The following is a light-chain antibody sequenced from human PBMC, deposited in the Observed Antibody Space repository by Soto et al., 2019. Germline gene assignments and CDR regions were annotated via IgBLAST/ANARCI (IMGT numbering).Light chain of an antibody. V-gene: IGKV1-6*01. CDR1: QGIRND. J-gene: IGKJ4*01. CDR3: LQDYDYPLT. Sequence: AIQMTQSPSSLSASVGDRVTITCRASQGIRNDLGWYQQKPGKAPKLLIYAASILQSGDPSRFSGSGSGTDFTLTIGSLQPEDFATYYCLQDYDYPLTFGGGTKVEIK. CDR2: AAS.